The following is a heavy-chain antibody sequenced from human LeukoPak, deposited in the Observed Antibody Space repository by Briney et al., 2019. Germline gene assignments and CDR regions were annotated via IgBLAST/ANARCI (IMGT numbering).Heavy chain of an antibody. CDR1: GGSISSSSYY. V-gene: IGHV4-39*01. J-gene: IGHJ3*02. CDR3: ARHCHRGPGAIDAFDI. D-gene: IGHD3-10*01. CDR2: IYYSGST. Sequence: PSETLSLTCTVSGGSISSSSYYSGWIRQPPGKGLEWIGSIYYSGSTYYNPSLKSRVTISVDTSKNQFSLKLSSVTDADTAVYYCARHCHRGPGAIDAFDIWVQGTMVTVSS.